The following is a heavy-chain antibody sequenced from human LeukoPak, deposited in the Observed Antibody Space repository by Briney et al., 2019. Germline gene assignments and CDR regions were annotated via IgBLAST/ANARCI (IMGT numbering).Heavy chain of an antibody. CDR3: ARDYYDFWSGSLWGNFDY. D-gene: IGHD3-3*01. CDR2: ISSSSSYI. J-gene: IGHJ4*02. V-gene: IGHV3-21*01. CDR1: GFTFSSYS. Sequence: PGGSLRLSCAASGFTFSSYSMNWVRQAPGKGLELVSSISSSSSYIYYADSVKGRFTISRDNAKNSLYLQMNSLRAEDTAVYYCARDYYDFWSGSLWGNFDYWGQGTLVTVSS.